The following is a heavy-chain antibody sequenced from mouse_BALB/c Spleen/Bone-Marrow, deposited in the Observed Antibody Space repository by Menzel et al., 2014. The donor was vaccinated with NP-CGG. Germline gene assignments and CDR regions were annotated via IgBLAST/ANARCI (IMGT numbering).Heavy chain of an antibody. CDR2: IWAGGST. CDR3: ARASTYYGNYFDY. J-gene: IGHJ2*01. V-gene: IGHV2-9*02. D-gene: IGHD2-10*01. Sequence: VQGVESGPGLVAPSQSLSIICIVSGFSLTSYGVHWVRQPPGKGLKWLGVIWAGGSTNYNSALMSRLSISKDNSKSQVFLKMNSLQTDDTAMYYCARASTYYGNYFDYWGQGTTLTVSS. CDR1: GFSLTSYG.